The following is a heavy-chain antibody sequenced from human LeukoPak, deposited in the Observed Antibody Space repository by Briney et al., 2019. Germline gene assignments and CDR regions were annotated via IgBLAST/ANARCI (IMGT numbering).Heavy chain of an antibody. J-gene: IGHJ4*02. V-gene: IGHV3-11*04. D-gene: IGHD5/OR15-5a*01. CDR2: SSASGDTR. CDR3: ARYPSWEIVSYFDL. Sequence: GGSLRLPCAACGFTFSKYYMAWIRHATGGGLEWISYSSASGDTRYYADCAKGRLIVYMDKGKSWLFLQMNSLRAEDTAVYYCARYPSWEIVSYFDLWGVGNLVTVSS. CDR1: GFTFSKYY.